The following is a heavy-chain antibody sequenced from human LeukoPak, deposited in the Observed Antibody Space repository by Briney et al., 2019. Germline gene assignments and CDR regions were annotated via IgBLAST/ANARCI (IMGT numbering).Heavy chain of an antibody. D-gene: IGHD6-19*01. CDR2: ITSDGSDT. J-gene: IGHJ4*02. Sequence: GGSLRLSCAASGFSFSTYWMHWVRQAPGKGLVWVSRITSDGSDTTYADSVKGRFTISRDNAKNTLYLQMNSLRAEDTAVYYCARLYSSRSSDYWGQGTLVNVSS. CDR3: ARLYSSRSSDY. CDR1: GFSFSTYW. V-gene: IGHV3-74*03.